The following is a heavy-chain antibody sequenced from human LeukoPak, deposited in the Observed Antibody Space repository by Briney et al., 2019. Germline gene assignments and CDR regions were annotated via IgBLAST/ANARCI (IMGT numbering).Heavy chain of an antibody. CDR2: ISSSGSYI. J-gene: IGHJ4*02. CDR3: ARAPYSGSYDY. CDR1: GFTFSNYN. V-gene: IGHV3-21*01. Sequence: GASLRLSCAASGFTFSNYNMNWVRQAPGKGLEWVSSISSSGSYIYYADSVKGRFTISRDNAKNSLYLQMNSLRAEDTAVYYCARAPYSGSYDYWGQGTLVTVSS. D-gene: IGHD6-13*01.